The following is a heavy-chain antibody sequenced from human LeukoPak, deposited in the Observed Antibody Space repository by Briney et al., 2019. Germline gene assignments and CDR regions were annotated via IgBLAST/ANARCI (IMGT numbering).Heavy chain of an antibody. CDR2: INHSGST. Sequence: PSETLSLTCAVYGGSFSGYYWSWIRQPPGKGLEWIGEINHSGSTNYNPSLKSRVTISVDTSKNQFPLKLSSVTAADTAVYYCARGRGGPYYYYYMDVWGKGTTVTVSS. V-gene: IGHV4-34*01. CDR1: GGSFSGYY. CDR3: ARGRGGPYYYYYMDV. J-gene: IGHJ6*03. D-gene: IGHD3-16*01.